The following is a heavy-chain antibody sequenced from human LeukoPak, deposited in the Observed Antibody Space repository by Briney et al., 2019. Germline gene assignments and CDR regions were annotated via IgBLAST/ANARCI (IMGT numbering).Heavy chain of an antibody. CDR3: TRGLPRANDAFDI. V-gene: IGHV4-39*01. CDR1: GGSISTSSYY. Sequence: SEALSLTCTVSGGSISTSSYYWGWIRQPPGKGLEWIGSIYYGGTTYYNPSLKSRVSISVDTSESQFSLKLSSVTAADTALYYCTRGLPRANDAFDIWDRGTMVTVSS. J-gene: IGHJ3*02. CDR2: IYYGGTT.